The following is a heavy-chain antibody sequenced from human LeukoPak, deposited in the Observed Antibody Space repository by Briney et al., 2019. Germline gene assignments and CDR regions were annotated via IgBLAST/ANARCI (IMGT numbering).Heavy chain of an antibody. Sequence: AASVKVSCKASGYTFTSYGISWVRQAPRQGLEWMGWISAYNGNTNYAQKLQGRVTMTTDTSTSTAYMELRSLRSDDTAVYYCARRGESRRMYYFDYWGQGTLVTVSS. V-gene: IGHV1-18*04. CDR1: GYTFTSYG. J-gene: IGHJ4*02. CDR3: ARRGESRRMYYFDY. D-gene: IGHD2-21*01. CDR2: ISAYNGNT.